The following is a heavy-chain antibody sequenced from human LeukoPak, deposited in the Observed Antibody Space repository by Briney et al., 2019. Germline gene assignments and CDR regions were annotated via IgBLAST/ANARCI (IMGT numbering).Heavy chain of an antibody. CDR2: IYYSGST. D-gene: IGHD2-2*03. V-gene: IGHV4-59*08. J-gene: IGHJ4*02. Sequence: SETLSLTCTVSGGSISSYYWSWIQQPPGKGREWIGYIYYSGSTNYNPSLKSRVTISVDTSKNQFSLKLSSVTAADTAVYYCARHSRLDKSSLSWADYWGQGTLVTVSS. CDR3: ARHSRLDKSSLSWADY. CDR1: GGSISSYY.